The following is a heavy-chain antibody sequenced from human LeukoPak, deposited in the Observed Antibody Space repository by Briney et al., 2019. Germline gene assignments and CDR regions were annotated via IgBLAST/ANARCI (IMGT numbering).Heavy chain of an antibody. V-gene: IGHV3-33*08. J-gene: IGHJ3*02. CDR3: ARVPPNYDILTGYSDAFDI. CDR2: IWYDGSNK. D-gene: IGHD3-9*01. CDR1: GFIVSSNY. Sequence: GGSLRLSCAASGFIVSSNYMSWVRQAPGKGLEWVAVIWYDGSNKYYADSVKGRFTISRDNSKNTLYLQMNSLRAEDTAVYYCARVPPNYDILTGYSDAFDIWGQGTMVTVSS.